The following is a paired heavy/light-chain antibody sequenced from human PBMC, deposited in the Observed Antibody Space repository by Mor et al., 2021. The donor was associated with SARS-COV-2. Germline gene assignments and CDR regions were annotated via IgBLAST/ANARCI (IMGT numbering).Light chain of an antibody. CDR3: QQYGSSPWA. J-gene: IGKJ1*01. CDR1: QSVSSSY. V-gene: IGKV3-20*01. CDR2: GAS. Sequence: EIVLTQSPGTLSLSPGERATLSCRASQSVSSSYLAWYQQKPGQAPRLLIYGASSRATGIPDRFSGSGSGTDFTLTISRLEPEDFAVYYCQQYGSSPWAFGQGTKVEIK.
Heavy chain of an antibody. CDR1: GYTFTSYA. CDR2: INAGNGNT. V-gene: IGHV1-3*01. Sequence: QVQLVQSGAEVKKPGASVKVSCKASGYTFTSYAMHWVRQAPGQRLEWMGWINAGNGNTKYSQKFQGRVTITRDTSASTAYMELSSLRSEDTAVYYCARGPTRYYYDSSGYPLGFDYWGQGTLVTVSS. J-gene: IGHJ4*02. D-gene: IGHD3-22*01. CDR3: ARGPTRYYYDSSGYPLGFDY.